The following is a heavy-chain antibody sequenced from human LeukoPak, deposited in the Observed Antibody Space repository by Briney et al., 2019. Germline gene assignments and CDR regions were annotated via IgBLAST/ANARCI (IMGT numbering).Heavy chain of an antibody. CDR2: ISGSGGST. J-gene: IGHJ4*02. CDR3: ARACEMMVVATTPDY. V-gene: IGHV3-23*01. D-gene: IGHD3-22*01. Sequence: GGSLRLSCAASGFTFSSSAMSWVRQAPGKGLEWVSGISGSGGSTYYSDSVKGRFTISRDNSKNTVYLQMNSLRAEDTAMYYCARACEMMVVATTPDYWGQGTLVTVSS. CDR1: GFTFSSSA.